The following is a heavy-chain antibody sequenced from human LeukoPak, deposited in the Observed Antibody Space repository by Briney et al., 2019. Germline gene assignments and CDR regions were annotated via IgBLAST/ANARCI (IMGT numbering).Heavy chain of an antibody. J-gene: IGHJ4*02. CDR2: IKQDGSEK. Sequence: GGSLRLSCAASGFTFSSYWMSWVRQAPGKGLEWVANIKQDGSEKYYVDSVKGRFTISRDNAKNSLYLQMNSLRAEDTAVYYCARESYGGNWLDYWAREPWSPSPQ. CDR3: ARESYGGNWLDY. CDR1: GFTFSSYW. D-gene: IGHD4-23*01. V-gene: IGHV3-7*01.